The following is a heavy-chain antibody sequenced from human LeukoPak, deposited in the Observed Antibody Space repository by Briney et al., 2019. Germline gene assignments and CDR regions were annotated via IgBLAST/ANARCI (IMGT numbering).Heavy chain of an antibody. CDR3: ARDPHCSGGSCYSGIFDY. CDR1: GYTFTSYG. V-gene: IGHV1-18*01. J-gene: IGHJ4*02. Sequence: ASVKVSCKASGYTFTSYGISWVRQAPGQGLEWMGWISAYNGNTNYAQKFQGRVTITADESTSTAYMELSSLRSEDTAVYYCARDPHCSGGSCYSGIFDYWGQGTLVTVSS. CDR2: ISAYNGNT. D-gene: IGHD2-15*01.